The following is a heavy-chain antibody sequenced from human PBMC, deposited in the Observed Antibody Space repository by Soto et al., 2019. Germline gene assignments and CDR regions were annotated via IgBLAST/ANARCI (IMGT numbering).Heavy chain of an antibody. Sequence: QVHLVQSGDEVRKPGSSVKVSCKASGYIIVNYGIAWVRQAPGQGLEWMGWIRPYSGNTHYASKVQGRLTMTTDTATSTASMALGSLTSDDTAVYYWAMVDNYVTPTPQDVWCQVTTVTVSS. CDR3: AMVDNYVTPTPQDV. CDR2: IRPYSGNT. CDR1: GYIIVNYG. V-gene: IGHV1-18*01. D-gene: IGHD3-16*01. J-gene: IGHJ6*02.